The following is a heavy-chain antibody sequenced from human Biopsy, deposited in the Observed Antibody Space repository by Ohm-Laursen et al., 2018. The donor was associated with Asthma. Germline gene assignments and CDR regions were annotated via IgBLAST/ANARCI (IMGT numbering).Heavy chain of an antibody. CDR2: ISWNSVTV. D-gene: IGHD2-2*01. J-gene: IGHJ5*02. V-gene: IGHV3-9*01. Sequence: SLRLSCSASGFAFDDSAMHWVRQAPGRGLEWVAGISWNSVTVDYAASVKGRFTISRDNAKNSLDLEMNSLRSEDTALYYCAKDTLSSSWKWFDPWGQGTTVNVST. CDR1: GFAFDDSA. CDR3: AKDTLSSSWKWFDP.